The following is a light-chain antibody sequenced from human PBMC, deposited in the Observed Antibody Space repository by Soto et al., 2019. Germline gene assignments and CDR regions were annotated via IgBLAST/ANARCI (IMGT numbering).Light chain of an antibody. J-gene: IGKJ2*01. V-gene: IGKV3-20*01. CDR2: RVS. Sequence: EIVLTQSPGTLSLSPGEGATLSCRASQSVTNKFLSWYQHKPGQAPKLLIYRVSTRATGIPDRFSGSGSGTDFTLTISRLEPEDFAVYYCQQYNDSPPSYTFGQGTKLEIK. CDR1: QSVTNKF. CDR3: QQYNDSPPSYT.